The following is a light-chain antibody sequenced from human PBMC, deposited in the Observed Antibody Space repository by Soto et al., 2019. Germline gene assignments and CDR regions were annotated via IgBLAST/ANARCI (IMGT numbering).Light chain of an antibody. J-gene: IGLJ3*02. CDR2: DVS. CDR3: CSFTSTGTLL. Sequence: QSALAQPASVSGSPGQSISIPCTGTSNDIGTYNSVSWYQQPPGEAPKLIIFDVSNRPSGVSDRFSGSKSGTTASLSISALQAEDEADYYCCSFTSTGTLLFGGGTKLTVL. CDR1: SNDIGTYNS. V-gene: IGLV2-14*01.